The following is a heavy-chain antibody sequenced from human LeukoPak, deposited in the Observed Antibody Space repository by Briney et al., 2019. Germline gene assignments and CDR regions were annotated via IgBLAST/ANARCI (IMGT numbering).Heavy chain of an antibody. CDR1: GDSISSYY. J-gene: IGHJ4*02. V-gene: IGHV4-59*01. CDR3: ARDQYGGYDFDY. D-gene: IGHD4-23*01. CDR2: IYYSGIT. Sequence: SETLSLTCTVSGDSISSYYWSWIRQPPGKGLEWIAYIYYSGITNYNPSLKSRVTISVDTSKNQFSLKLSSVTAADTAVYYCARDQYGGYDFDYWSQGTLVTVSS.